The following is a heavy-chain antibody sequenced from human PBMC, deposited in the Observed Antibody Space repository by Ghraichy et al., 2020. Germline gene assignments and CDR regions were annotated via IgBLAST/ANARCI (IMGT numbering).Heavy chain of an antibody. Sequence: SETLSLTCTVSGYSISSGYYWGWIRQPPGKGLEWIGSIYHSGSTYYNPSLKSRVTISVDTSKNQFSLKLSSVTAADTAVYYCARDLIAAAAGPWFDPWGQGTLVTVSS. D-gene: IGHD6-13*01. V-gene: IGHV4-38-2*02. J-gene: IGHJ5*02. CDR1: GYSISSGYY. CDR2: IYHSGST. CDR3: ARDLIAAAAGPWFDP.